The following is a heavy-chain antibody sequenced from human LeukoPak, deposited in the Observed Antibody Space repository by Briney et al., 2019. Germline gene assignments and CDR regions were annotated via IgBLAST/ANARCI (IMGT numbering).Heavy chain of an antibody. Sequence: SETLSLTCTVSGGSISSYYWSWIRQPPGKGLEWIGYIYTSGSTNYNPSLKSRVTISVDTSKNQFSLKLSSVTAADTAVYYCARHDRHSYSDFWSGYYGRGYYYYYMDVWGKGTTVTVSS. J-gene: IGHJ6*03. CDR1: GGSISSYY. CDR3: ARHDRHSYSDFWSGYYGRGYYYYYMDV. V-gene: IGHV4-4*09. CDR2: IYTSGST. D-gene: IGHD3-3*01.